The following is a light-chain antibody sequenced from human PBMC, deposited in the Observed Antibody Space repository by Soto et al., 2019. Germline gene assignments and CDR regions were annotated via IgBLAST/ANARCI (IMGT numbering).Light chain of an antibody. CDR2: AAS. CDR3: QQSYSTTWT. J-gene: IGKJ1*01. CDR1: QNINTY. V-gene: IGKV1-39*01. Sequence: DIQMTQSPSSLSASVGDRVTITCRASQNINTYLNWYQQKPGKAPKLLIFAASSLQSGVPSRFSGRGSGTEFTLTISSLQPEDFATYSCQQSYSTTWTFGQGTKVDIK.